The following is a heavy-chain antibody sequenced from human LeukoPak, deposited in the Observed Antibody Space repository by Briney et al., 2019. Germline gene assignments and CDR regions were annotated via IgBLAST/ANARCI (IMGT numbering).Heavy chain of an antibody. CDR2: ISSSSSYI. CDR1: GFTFSSYS. V-gene: IGHV3-21*01. CDR3: ARDFIDYGGNSLDY. D-gene: IGHD4-23*01. J-gene: IGHJ4*02. Sequence: GGSLRLSCAASGFTFSSYSMNWVRQAPGKGLEWVSSISSSSSYIYYADSVKGRFTISRDNAKNSLYLQMNSLRAEDTAVYYCARDFIDYGGNSLDYWGQGTLVTVSS.